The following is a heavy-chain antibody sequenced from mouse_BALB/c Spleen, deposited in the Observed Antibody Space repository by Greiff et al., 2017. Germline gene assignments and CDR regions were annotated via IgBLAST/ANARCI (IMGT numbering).Heavy chain of an antibody. CDR2: IWAGGST. Sequence: VQLVESGPGLVAPSQSLSITCTVSGFSLTSYGVHWVRQPPGKGLEWLGVIWAGGSTNYNSALMSRLSISKDNSKSQVFLKMNSLQTDDTAMYYCAREKVSVPYYYAMDYWGQGTSVTVSS. V-gene: IGHV2-9*02. CDR1: GFSLTSYG. CDR3: AREKVSVPYYYAMDY. J-gene: IGHJ4*01.